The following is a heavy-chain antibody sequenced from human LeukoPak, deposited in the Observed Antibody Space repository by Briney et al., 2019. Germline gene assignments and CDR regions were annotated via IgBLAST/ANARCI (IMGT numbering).Heavy chain of an antibody. CDR1: GGTFSSYA. CDR3: ARPNITSYYGSRGYDAFDV. Sequence: GASVKVSCKASGGTFSSYAISWVRQAPGQGLEWMGGIIPIFGTANYAQKFQGRVTITADESTSTAYMELSSLRSEDTAVYYCARPNITSYYGSRGYDAFDVWGQGTMVTVSS. V-gene: IGHV1-69*13. J-gene: IGHJ3*01. CDR2: IIPIFGTA. D-gene: IGHD3-22*01.